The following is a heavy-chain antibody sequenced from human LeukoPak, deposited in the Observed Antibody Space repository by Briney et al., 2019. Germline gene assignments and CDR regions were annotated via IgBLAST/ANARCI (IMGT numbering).Heavy chain of an antibody. CDR2: ISAYNGNT. CDR3: ARDAPSSGWGDY. V-gene: IGHV1-18*01. CDR1: GYTFTSYG. D-gene: IGHD6-19*01. J-gene: IGHJ4*02. Sequence: ASVTVSCKASGYTFTSYGISWVRQAPGQGLGWMGWISAYNGNTNYAQKLQGRVTMTTDTSTSTAYMELRSLRSDDTAVYYCARDAPSSGWGDYWGQGTLVTVSS.